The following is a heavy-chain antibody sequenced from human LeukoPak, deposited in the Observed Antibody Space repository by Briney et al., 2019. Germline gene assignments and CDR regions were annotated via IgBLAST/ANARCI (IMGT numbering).Heavy chain of an antibody. Sequence: GGSLRLSCAASGFTFSTYWMHWVRQAPGKGLVWVSRTNSDGCTTSYADSVKGRFTISRDNAKNTLYLQMNSLRAEDTAVYYCARVATGSYHFDYWGQGTLATVSS. CDR2: TNSDGCTT. D-gene: IGHD3-16*01. CDR3: ARVATGSYHFDY. CDR1: GFTFSTYW. J-gene: IGHJ4*02. V-gene: IGHV3-74*01.